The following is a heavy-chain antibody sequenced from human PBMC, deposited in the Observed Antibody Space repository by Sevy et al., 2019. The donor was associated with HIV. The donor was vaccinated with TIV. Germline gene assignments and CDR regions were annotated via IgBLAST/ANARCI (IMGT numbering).Heavy chain of an antibody. J-gene: IGHJ4*02. Sequence: GGSLRLSCAASGFTFNNYAMHWVRQAPGKGLEWVAVISYDGSNKYYADSVKGRFTISRDNSKNTLYLQMNSLRAEDTAVYYCARDFSVAGTYYFVYWGQGTLVTVSS. CDR3: ARDFSVAGTYYFVY. CDR1: GFTFNNYA. V-gene: IGHV3-30-3*01. CDR2: ISYDGSNK. D-gene: IGHD6-13*01.